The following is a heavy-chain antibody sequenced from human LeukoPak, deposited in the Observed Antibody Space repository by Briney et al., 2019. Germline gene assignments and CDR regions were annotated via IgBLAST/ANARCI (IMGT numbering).Heavy chain of an antibody. Sequence: HPGGSLRLSCAASGFTFRDYGMSWVRQAPGKGLEWVSALTGSGGTTYYADSVKGRFTISRDNAKNSLCLQMNSLRAEDTAVYYCARAPPILYWHFDYWGQGTLVTVSS. D-gene: IGHD2-2*02. CDR3: ARAPPILYWHFDY. J-gene: IGHJ4*02. CDR1: GFTFRDYG. CDR2: LTGSGGTT. V-gene: IGHV3-23*01.